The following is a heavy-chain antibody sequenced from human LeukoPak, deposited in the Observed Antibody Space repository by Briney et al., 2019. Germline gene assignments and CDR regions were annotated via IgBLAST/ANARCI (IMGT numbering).Heavy chain of an antibody. CDR3: ARDPTTVTKGFDI. Sequence: PSETLSLTCIVSDASFSSHYWTWIRQPPGKGLEWIGCISYTGSTNYNPSLKSRVTISVDTSKNQFSLKLSSVSAADTAVYYCARDPTTVTKGFDIWGQGTMVTVSS. D-gene: IGHD4-17*01. CDR1: DASFSSHY. CDR2: ISYTGST. V-gene: IGHV4-59*11. J-gene: IGHJ3*02.